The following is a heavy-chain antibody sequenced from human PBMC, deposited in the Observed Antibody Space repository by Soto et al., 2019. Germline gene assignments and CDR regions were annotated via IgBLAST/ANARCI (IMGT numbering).Heavy chain of an antibody. CDR3: ARGLLTTAAYYYYGMDV. CDR1: GYTFTGYY. Sequence: ASVKVSCKASGYTFTGYYMHWVRQAPGQGLEWMGWINPNSGGTNYAQKFQGWVTMTRDTSISTAYMELSRLRSDDTAVYYCARGLLTTAAYYYYGMDVWGQGTTVTVSS. D-gene: IGHD4-4*01. V-gene: IGHV1-2*04. CDR2: INPNSGGT. J-gene: IGHJ6*02.